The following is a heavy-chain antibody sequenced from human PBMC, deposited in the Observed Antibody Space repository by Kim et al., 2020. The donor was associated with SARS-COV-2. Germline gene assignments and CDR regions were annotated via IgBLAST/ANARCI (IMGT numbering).Heavy chain of an antibody. J-gene: IGHJ4*02. V-gene: IGHV3-15*01. Sequence: YAAPVKGRFTISRDDSKNTLYLQMNSLKTEDTAVYYCTTEAPGIAAANHYWGQGTLVTVSS. D-gene: IGHD6-13*01. CDR3: TTEAPGIAAANHY.